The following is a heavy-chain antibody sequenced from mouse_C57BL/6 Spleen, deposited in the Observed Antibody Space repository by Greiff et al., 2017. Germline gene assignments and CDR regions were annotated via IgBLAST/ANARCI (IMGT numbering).Heavy chain of an antibody. D-gene: IGHD4-1*01. CDR2: ISSGSSTI. V-gene: IGHV5-17*01. Sequence: EVKLMESGGGLVKPGGSLKLSCAASGFTFSDYGMHWVRQAPEKGLEWVSYISSGSSTIYYADTVKGRFTISRDNAKNTLFLQMTSLRSEDTAMYYCARFAGTSFDYWGQGTTLTVSS. J-gene: IGHJ2*01. CDR3: ARFAGTSFDY. CDR1: GFTFSDYG.